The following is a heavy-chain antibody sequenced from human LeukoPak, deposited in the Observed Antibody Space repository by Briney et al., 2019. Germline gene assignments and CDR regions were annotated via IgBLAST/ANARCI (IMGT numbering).Heavy chain of an antibody. CDR1: GGSFSGYY. V-gene: IGHV4-34*01. CDR3: ARLAAFDAFDI. D-gene: IGHD6-25*01. CDR2: INHSGST. Sequence: SETLSLTCAVYGGSFSGYYWSWIRQPPGEGLEWIGEINHSGSTNYNPSLKSRVTISVDTSKNQFSLKLSSVTAADTAVYYCARLAAFDAFDIWGQGTMVTVSS. J-gene: IGHJ3*02.